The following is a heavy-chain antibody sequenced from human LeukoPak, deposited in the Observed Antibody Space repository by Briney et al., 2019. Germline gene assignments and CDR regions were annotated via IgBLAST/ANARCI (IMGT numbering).Heavy chain of an antibody. Sequence: ASVKVSCKASGYTFTRYGVSWVRQAPGQGLEWVGWIGSYNGNTNYAQRLQDRNTVTTDTSTSTAYMELSSLRSDDTAIYYCARAGAEVTSHFDSWGQGTLVTVSS. CDR2: IGSYNGNT. V-gene: IGHV1-18*01. J-gene: IGHJ4*02. CDR3: ARAGAEVTSHFDS. D-gene: IGHD2-21*02. CDR1: GYTFTRYG.